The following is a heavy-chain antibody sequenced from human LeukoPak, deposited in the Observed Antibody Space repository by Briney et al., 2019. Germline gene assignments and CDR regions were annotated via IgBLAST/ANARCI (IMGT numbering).Heavy chain of an antibody. Sequence: ASVKVSCKASGYTFTGYYMHWVRQAPGQGLEWMGWINPNSGGTNYAQKFQGRVTMTRDTSISTAYMELSRLRSDDTAVYYCARDFNYYDSSGPDYWGQETLVTVSS. CDR1: GYTFTGYY. CDR2: INPNSGGT. V-gene: IGHV1-2*02. CDR3: ARDFNYYDSSGPDY. J-gene: IGHJ4*02. D-gene: IGHD3-22*01.